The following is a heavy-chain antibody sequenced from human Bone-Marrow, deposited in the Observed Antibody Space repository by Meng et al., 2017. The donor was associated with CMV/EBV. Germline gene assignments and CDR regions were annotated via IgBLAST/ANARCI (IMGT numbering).Heavy chain of an antibody. Sequence: GESLKISCAASGFTFSYYWMSWVRQAPGKGLEWVGWMNPNSGNTGYAQKFQGRVTLTRVTSISTAYMELSSLRFEDTAVYYCAKSQARTPNSRDAFDIWGQGTMVTVSS. CDR2: MNPNSGNT. V-gene: IGHV1-8*02. J-gene: IGHJ3*02. CDR3: AKSQARTPNSRDAFDI. CDR1: GFTFSYYW. D-gene: IGHD1-14*01.